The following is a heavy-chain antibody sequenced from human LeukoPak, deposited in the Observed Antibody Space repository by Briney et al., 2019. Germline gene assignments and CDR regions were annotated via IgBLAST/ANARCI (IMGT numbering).Heavy chain of an antibody. CDR1: GGSISSYY. J-gene: IGHJ4*02. D-gene: IGHD5-24*01. CDR3: AGGMVATIDY. V-gene: IGHV4-59*12. CDR2: IYYSGST. Sequence: PSETLSLTCTVSGGSISSYYWSWIRQPPGKGLEWIGYIYYSGSTNYNPSLKSRVTISVDTSKNQFSLKLSSVTAADTAVYYCAGGMVATIDYWGQGTLVARSS.